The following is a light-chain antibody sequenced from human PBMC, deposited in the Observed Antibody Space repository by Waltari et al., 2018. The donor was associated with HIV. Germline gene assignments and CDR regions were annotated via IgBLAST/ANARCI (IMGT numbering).Light chain of an antibody. J-gene: IGLJ3*02. Sequence: QSALPQPASVSGSPGQSITISCTGTHRDVGFYNLVSWYRHHPGKAPQLVIYGVDSRPSGVSDRFSGSKSGNTASLTISTLQAEDEADYYCSSYTNIDTLVFGGGTKLTVL. V-gene: IGLV2-14*01. CDR2: GVD. CDR1: HRDVGFYNL. CDR3: SSYTNIDTLV.